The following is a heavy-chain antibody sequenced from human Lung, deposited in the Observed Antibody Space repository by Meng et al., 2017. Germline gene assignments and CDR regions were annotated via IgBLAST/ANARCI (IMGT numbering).Heavy chain of an antibody. J-gene: IGHJ4*02. CDR3: ARGPTTMAHDFDY. V-gene: IGHV4-34*01. CDR2: INHSGST. D-gene: IGHD4-11*01. CDR1: GGSFSDYY. Sequence: VQVQLRGPGLWRPPDALSLTCVVSGGSFSDYYWSWIRQPPGKGLEWIGEINHSGSTNYNPSLESRATISVDTSQNNLSLKLSSVTAADSAVYYCARGPTTMAHDFDYWGQGTLVTVSS.